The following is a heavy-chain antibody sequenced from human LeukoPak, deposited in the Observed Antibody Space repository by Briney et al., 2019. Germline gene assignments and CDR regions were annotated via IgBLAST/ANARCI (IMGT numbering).Heavy chain of an antibody. CDR2: IKQDGSEK. Sequence: GGSLRLSCASSGFTFSRNWMSWVRQAPGKGLEWVANIKQDGSEKYYVDSVKGRLTISRDNAKNSLFLQMNSLIAEDTAVYYCARERYGRDAFDIWGQGTMVAVSS. J-gene: IGHJ3*02. V-gene: IGHV3-7*05. CDR3: ARERYGRDAFDI. D-gene: IGHD4-17*01. CDR1: GFTFSRNW.